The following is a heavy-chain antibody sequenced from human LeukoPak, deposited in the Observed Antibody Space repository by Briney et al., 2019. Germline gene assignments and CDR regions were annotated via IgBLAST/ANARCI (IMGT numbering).Heavy chain of an antibody. CDR2: ISYDGSNK. D-gene: IGHD6-13*01. CDR3: ARANPGYSSSWYKVPPQAFNY. V-gene: IGHV3-30*03. J-gene: IGHJ4*02. CDR1: GFTFSSYG. Sequence: PGGSLRLSCAASGFTFSSYGMHWVRQAPGKGLEWVAVISYDGSNKYYADSVKGRFTISRDNSKNTLYLQMNSLTAEDTAVYYCARANPGYSSSWYKVPPQAFNYWGQGILVTVSS.